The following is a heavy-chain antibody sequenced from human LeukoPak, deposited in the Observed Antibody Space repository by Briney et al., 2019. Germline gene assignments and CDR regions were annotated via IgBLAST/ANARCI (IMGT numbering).Heavy chain of an antibody. J-gene: IGHJ4*02. V-gene: IGHV3-23*01. Sequence: GGSLRLSCAASGFTFSTYAINWVRPAPGRGLEWVSGISGSGTKTYSADSVKGRFTISRDNSKNTVYLQMNSLRAEDTAVYFCARGRRIGTNLYYFDFWGQGAPVTVSS. CDR3: ARGRRIGTNLYYFDF. CDR2: ISGSGTKT. D-gene: IGHD1-14*01. CDR1: GFTFSTYA.